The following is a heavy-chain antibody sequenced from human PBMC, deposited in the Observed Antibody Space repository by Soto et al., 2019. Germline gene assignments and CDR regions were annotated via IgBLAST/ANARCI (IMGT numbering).Heavy chain of an antibody. CDR3: ARDTIAAAGTAIEAFDI. Sequence: SETLSLTCTVSGGSISSYYWSWIRQPPGKGLEWIGYIYYSGSTSYNPSLKSRVTISVDTSKNQFSLKLSSVTAADTAVYYCARDTIAAAGTAIEAFDIWGQGTMVTVSS. J-gene: IGHJ3*02. CDR2: IYYSGST. V-gene: IGHV4-59*01. D-gene: IGHD6-13*01. CDR1: GGSISSYY.